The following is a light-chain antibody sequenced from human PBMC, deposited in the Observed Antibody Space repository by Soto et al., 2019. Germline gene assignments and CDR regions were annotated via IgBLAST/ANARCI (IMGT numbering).Light chain of an antibody. Sequence: EIVLTQSPGTLSLSPGERATLSCRASQSVSNSSSLAWYQQKPGQAPRLLIYGASSTATGIPDSFSGSGSATDFPITISRLEHEDFAVYYCQQYGSSLTFGGGTQVEIK. CDR3: QQYGSSLT. CDR2: GAS. V-gene: IGKV3-20*01. CDR1: QSVSNSSS. J-gene: IGKJ4*01.